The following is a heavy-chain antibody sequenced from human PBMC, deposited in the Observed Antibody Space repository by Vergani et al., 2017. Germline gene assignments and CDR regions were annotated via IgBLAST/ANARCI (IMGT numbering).Heavy chain of an antibody. Sequence: QVQLVESGGGLVKPGGSLRLSCAASGFTFSDYYMSWIRQAPGKGLEWVSYISSSSSYTNYADSVKGRFTISRDNAKNSLYLQMNSLRAEDTAVYYCARMATVTTSFDYYYYYMDVWGKGTTVTVSS. V-gene: IGHV3-11*06. CDR1: GFTFSDYY. D-gene: IGHD4-17*01. CDR3: ARMATVTTSFDYYYYYMDV. J-gene: IGHJ6*03. CDR2: ISSSSSYT.